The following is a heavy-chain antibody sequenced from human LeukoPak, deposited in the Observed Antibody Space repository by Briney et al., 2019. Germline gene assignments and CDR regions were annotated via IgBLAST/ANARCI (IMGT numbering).Heavy chain of an antibody. CDR3: ARTYDFWSGYYCGEAYYFDY. J-gene: IGHJ4*02. Sequence: PSETLSLTCTVSGGSISSYYWSWIRQPPGKGLEWIGYIYYSGSTNYNPSLKSRVTISVDTSKNQFSLKLSSVTAADTAVYYCARTYDFWSGYYCGEAYYFDYWGQGTLVTVSS. CDR1: GGSISSYY. V-gene: IGHV4-59*01. CDR2: IYYSGST. D-gene: IGHD3-3*01.